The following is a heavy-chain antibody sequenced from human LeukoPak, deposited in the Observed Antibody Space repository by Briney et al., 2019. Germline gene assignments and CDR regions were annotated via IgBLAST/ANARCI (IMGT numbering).Heavy chain of an antibody. CDR3: TRQSGTVTPIDY. J-gene: IGHJ4*02. D-gene: IGHD4-17*01. CDR1: SGSLSGYS. Sequence: SETLSLTCAVSSGSLSGYSWGWIRQTPGKGLDWIGEIHHSGSTTYNSSLKNRVTISLDKPKSQFSLILTSVTAADTAVYYCTRQSGTVTPIDYWGQGILVTVSS. V-gene: IGHV4-34*01. CDR2: IHHSGST.